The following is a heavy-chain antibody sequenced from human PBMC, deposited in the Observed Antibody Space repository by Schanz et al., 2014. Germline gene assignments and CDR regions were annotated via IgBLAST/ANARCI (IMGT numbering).Heavy chain of an antibody. CDR1: GFTFSSYD. V-gene: IGHV3-66*01. J-gene: IGHJ6*03. Sequence: VQLVESGGGVVQPGRSLRLSCVASGFTFSSYDVFWVRQAPGKGLEWVSFIYIGGNTYYADSVKGRFTISRDNSKNTVYIQMNSLRAEDTAVYYCAKGPYYYYYMDVWGNGTTVTVSS. CDR3: AKGPYYYYYMDV. CDR2: IYIGGNT.